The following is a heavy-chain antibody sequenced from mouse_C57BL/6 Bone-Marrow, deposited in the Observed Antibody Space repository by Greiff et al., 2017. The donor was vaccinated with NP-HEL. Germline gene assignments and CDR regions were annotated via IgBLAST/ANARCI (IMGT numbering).Heavy chain of an antibody. Sequence: QVQLQQPGAELVKPGASVKMSCKASGYTFTSYWITWVKQRPGQGLEWIGDIYPGSGSTNYNEKFKSKATLTVDTSSSTAYMQLSSLTSEDSAVYYCARRRYYDYDVDRDNWGQGTTLTVSS. V-gene: IGHV1-55*01. CDR2: IYPGSGST. D-gene: IGHD2-4*01. J-gene: IGHJ2*01. CDR1: GYTFTSYW. CDR3: ARRRYYDYDVDRDN.